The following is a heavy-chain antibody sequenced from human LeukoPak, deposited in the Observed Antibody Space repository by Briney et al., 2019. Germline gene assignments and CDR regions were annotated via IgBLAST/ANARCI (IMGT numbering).Heavy chain of an antibody. D-gene: IGHD1-1*01. CDR1: GGSISSSSYY. V-gene: IGHV4-39*01. CDR3: ALQDTGYYYYYMDV. J-gene: IGHJ6*03. Sequence: SETLSLTCTVSGGSISSSSYYWGWIRQPPGKGLEWIGSIYYSGSTYYNPSLKSRVTISVDTSKNQFSLKLSSVTAADTAVYYCALQDTGYYYYYMDVWGKGTTVTISS. CDR2: IYYSGST.